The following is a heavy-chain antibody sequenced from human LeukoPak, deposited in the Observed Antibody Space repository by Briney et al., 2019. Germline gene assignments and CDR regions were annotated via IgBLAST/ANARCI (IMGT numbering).Heavy chain of an antibody. CDR3: VRVPPGTTIYAY. CDR2: MNPNNSDI. J-gene: IGHJ4*02. V-gene: IGHV1-8*01. D-gene: IGHD1-14*01. CDR1: GYTFTSYH. Sequence: ASVKVSCKASGYTFTSYHINWVRQATGQGLEWVGWMNPNNSDIGYAQKFQGRVTMTRNTSIGTAYMELSSLRSEDTAIYYCVRVPPGTTIYAYWCQGTLVTVSS.